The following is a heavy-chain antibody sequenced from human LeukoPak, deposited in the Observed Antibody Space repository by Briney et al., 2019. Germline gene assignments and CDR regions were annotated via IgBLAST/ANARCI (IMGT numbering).Heavy chain of an antibody. V-gene: IGHV3-48*03. Sequence: GGSLRLSCAAFGFTFSSYEMNWVRQAPGKGLEWVSYISSSGSTIYYADSVKGRFTISRDNAKNSLYLQMNGLRAEDTAVYYCARGKSGSSGWYRGGYNWFDPWGQGTLVTVSS. CDR1: GFTFSSYE. CDR3: ARGKSGSSGWYRGGYNWFDP. D-gene: IGHD6-19*01. CDR2: ISSSGSTI. J-gene: IGHJ5*02.